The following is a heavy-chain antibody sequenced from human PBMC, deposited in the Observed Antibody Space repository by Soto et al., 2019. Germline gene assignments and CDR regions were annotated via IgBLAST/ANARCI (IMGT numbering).Heavy chain of an antibody. CDR2: IKSKTDGGTT. CDR1: GFTFSNAW. J-gene: IGHJ4*02. CDR3: TTAFLVGATGGFDY. Sequence: GGSLRLSCAASGFTFSNAWMSWVRQAPGKGLEWVGRIKSKTDGGTTDYAAPVKGRFTISRDDSKNTLYLQMNSLKTEDTAVYYCTTAFLVGATGGFDYWGQGTLVTVSS. V-gene: IGHV3-15*01. D-gene: IGHD1-26*01.